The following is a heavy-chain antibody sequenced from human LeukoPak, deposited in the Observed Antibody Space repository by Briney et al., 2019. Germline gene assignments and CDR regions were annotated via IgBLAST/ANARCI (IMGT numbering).Heavy chain of an antibody. Sequence: PGGSLRLSCIASGFTFSIYWMSWVRQAPGKGLEWVASIKEDGSEEHYVDSVKGRFTISRDNARNSVHVQMNSLRAEDTAVYFCARIRPGNYFGYWGQGALVTVSS. J-gene: IGHJ4*02. CDR2: IKEDGSEE. CDR3: ARIRPGNYFGY. CDR1: GFTFSIYW. V-gene: IGHV3-7*01. D-gene: IGHD6-6*01.